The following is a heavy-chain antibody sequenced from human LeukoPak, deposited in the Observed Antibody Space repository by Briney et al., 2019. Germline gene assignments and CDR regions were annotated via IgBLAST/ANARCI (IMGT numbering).Heavy chain of an antibody. Sequence: GGSLRLSCAASGFTFSSYSMNWVRQAPGKGLEWVSYISSSSSTIYYADSVKGRFTISRDNAKNSLYLQMNSLRVEDTAVYYCAREYGTVAPRYFDSWGQGTLVTVSS. V-gene: IGHV3-48*01. D-gene: IGHD4-23*01. J-gene: IGHJ4*02. CDR3: AREYGTVAPRYFDS. CDR1: GFTFSSYS. CDR2: ISSSSSTI.